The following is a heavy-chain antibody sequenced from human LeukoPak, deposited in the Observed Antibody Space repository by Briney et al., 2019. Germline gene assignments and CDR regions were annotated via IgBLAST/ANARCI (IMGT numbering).Heavy chain of an antibody. D-gene: IGHD2-2*01. CDR2: IYYSGST. V-gene: IGHV4-39*07. CDR3: ARGSPYCSSTSCYSLYYYYYYMDV. J-gene: IGHJ6*03. CDR1: GGSISSSSYY. Sequence: SETLSLTCTVSGGSISSSSYYWGWIRQPPGKGLEWIGSIYYSGSTYYNPSLKSRVTISVDTSKNQFSLKLSSVTAADTAVYYCARGSPYCSSTSCYSLYYYYYYMDVWGKGTTVTISS.